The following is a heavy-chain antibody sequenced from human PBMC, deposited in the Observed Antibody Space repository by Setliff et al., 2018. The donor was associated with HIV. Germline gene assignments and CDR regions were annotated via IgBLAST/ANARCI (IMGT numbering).Heavy chain of an antibody. CDR2: ISGSGDTT. J-gene: IGHJ6*03. CDR1: GFTFSNYA. Sequence: PGGSLRLSCAASGFTFSNYAMTWVRQAPGKGLEWVSGISGSGDTTNYADSVKGRFTISRDNSKNTLYLQMNSLRAEDTAVYYCAKEQVPAAIQFHYYYMDVWGKGTTVTVSS. CDR3: AKEQVPAAIQFHYYYMDV. V-gene: IGHV3-23*01. D-gene: IGHD2-2*01.